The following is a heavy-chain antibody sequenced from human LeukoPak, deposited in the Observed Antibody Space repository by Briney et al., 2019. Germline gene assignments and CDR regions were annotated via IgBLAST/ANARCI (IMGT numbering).Heavy chain of an antibody. CDR3: AKDGGLWVSAHWGDS. CDR2: ITTGDGNT. J-gene: IGHJ4*02. D-gene: IGHD7-27*01. V-gene: IGHV3-23*01. Sequence: GGSLRLSCTASGFTFSSSTMTWVRQAPAKGLKWVSTITTGDGNTYYADSVKGRFTVSRDDSKNTLYLQMNSLRAEDTAVYYCAKDGGLWVSAHWGDSWGRGTLVTVSS. CDR1: GFTFSSST.